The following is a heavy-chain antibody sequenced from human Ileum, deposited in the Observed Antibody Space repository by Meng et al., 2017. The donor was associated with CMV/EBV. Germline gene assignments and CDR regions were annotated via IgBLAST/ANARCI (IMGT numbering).Heavy chain of an antibody. CDR2: ISGDGRTT. V-gene: IGHV3-74*01. CDR1: GFSFSNYW. J-gene: IGHJ4*02. Sequence: GGSLRLSCAASGFSFSNYWMHWVRQAPGKELVWVSRISGDGRTTNYADSVKGRFAISRDNAKNTVYLEMNSLRAEDTAVYYCAKGSTTGTTASDYWGQGTLVTVSS. D-gene: IGHD1-1*01. CDR3: AKGSTTGTTASDY.